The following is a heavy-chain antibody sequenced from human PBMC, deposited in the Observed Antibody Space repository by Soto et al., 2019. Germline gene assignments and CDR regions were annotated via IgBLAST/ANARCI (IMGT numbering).Heavy chain of an antibody. CDR3: ARGRGYSGDDHYYYFDMDV. J-gene: IGHJ6*02. D-gene: IGHD5-12*01. V-gene: IGHV1-69*01. Sequence: SLKVSCKASGGTFNNYPSTCGRQAAGEGLEWMGGSIPIFGTANYAENFRGRVTISVDESTSTAYMELSSLRSEDTAVYYCARGRGYSGDDHYYYFDMDVWGQGTTVTVSS. CDR1: GGTFNNYP. CDR2: SIPIFGTA.